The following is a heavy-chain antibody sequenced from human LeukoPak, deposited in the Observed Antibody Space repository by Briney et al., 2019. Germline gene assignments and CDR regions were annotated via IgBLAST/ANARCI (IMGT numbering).Heavy chain of an antibody. CDR3: ARDRLPPAIAYNDAFDI. CDR2: ISAYNGNT. D-gene: IGHD2-2*01. J-gene: IGHJ3*02. V-gene: IGHV1-18*04. CDR1: GYTFTSYG. Sequence: ASVKVSCKASGYTFTSYGISWVRQAPGQGLEWMGWISAYNGNTNYAQKLQGRVTMTTDTSTSTAYMELRSLRSDDTAVYYCARDRLPPAIAYNDAFDIWGQGKRVTVFS.